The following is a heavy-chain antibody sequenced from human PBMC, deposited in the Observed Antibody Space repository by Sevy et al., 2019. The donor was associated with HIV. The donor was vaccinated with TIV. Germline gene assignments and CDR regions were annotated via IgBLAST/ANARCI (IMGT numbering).Heavy chain of an antibody. Sequence: ASVKVSCKASGGTFSSYAISWVRQAPGQGLGWMGGIIPILGIANYAQKFQGRVTITADKSTSTAYMELSSLRSEDTAVYYCARAVVEPAKDYYGGNPDAFDIWGQGTMVTVSS. CDR2: IIPILGIA. V-gene: IGHV1-69*10. CDR3: ARAVVEPAKDYYGGNPDAFDI. J-gene: IGHJ3*02. D-gene: IGHD4-17*01. CDR1: GGTFSSYA.